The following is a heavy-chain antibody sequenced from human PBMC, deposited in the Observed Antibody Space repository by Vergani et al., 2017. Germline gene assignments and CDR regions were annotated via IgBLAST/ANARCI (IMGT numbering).Heavy chain of an antibody. CDR1: GGSISSGGYS. CDR3: ARIPDYRGVAFDI. V-gene: IGHV4-30-2*01. D-gene: IGHD4-11*01. Sequence: QLQLQESGPGLVKPSETLSLTCTVSGGSISSGGYSWSWIRQPPGKGLEWIGYIYHSGSTYYNPSLKSRVTISVDTSKNQFSLKLSSVTAADTAVYYCARIPDYRGVAFDIWGQGTMVTVSS. J-gene: IGHJ3*02. CDR2: IYHSGST.